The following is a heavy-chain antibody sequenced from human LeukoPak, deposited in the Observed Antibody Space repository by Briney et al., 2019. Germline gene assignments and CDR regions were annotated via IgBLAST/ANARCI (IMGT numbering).Heavy chain of an antibody. D-gene: IGHD1-7*01. Sequence: PGGSLRLSCAASGFTFSSYSMNWVRQAPGKGLEWVSYISSSSSTIYYADSVKGRFTISRDNAQNSLYLQMNSLRDEDTAVYYCARSLGWNYVDWFDPWGQGTLVTVSS. CDR1: GFTFSSYS. CDR3: ARSLGWNYVDWFDP. V-gene: IGHV3-48*02. J-gene: IGHJ5*02. CDR2: ISSSSSTI.